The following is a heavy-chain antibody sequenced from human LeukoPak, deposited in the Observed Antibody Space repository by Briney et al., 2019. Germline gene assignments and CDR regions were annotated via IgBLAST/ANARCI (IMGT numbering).Heavy chain of an antibody. J-gene: IGHJ4*02. CDR1: GYTFTSYG. CDR2: ISAYNGNT. Sequence: ASVKVSCMASGYTFTSYGISWVRQAPGQGLEWMGWISAYNGNTNYAQKLQGRVTMTTDTSTSTAYMELRSLRSDDTAVYYCARESSSGWYPLYWGQGTLVTVSS. D-gene: IGHD6-19*01. CDR3: ARESSSGWYPLY. V-gene: IGHV1-18*04.